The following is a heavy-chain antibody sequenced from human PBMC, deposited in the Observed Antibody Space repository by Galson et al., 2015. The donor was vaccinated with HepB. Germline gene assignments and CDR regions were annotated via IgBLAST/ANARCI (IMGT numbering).Heavy chain of an antibody. V-gene: IGHV1-2*04. Sequence: SVKVSCKASGYTFTDYYLHWLRQAPGQGLEWMGWINPDIGDTKHAQKFQGWLTISRDTSRNQVVLTMTNMDPVDTATYYCARTHLYMANDAFDIWGQGTVVAVSS. CDR1: GYTFTDYY. D-gene: IGHD5-24*01. CDR2: INPDIGDT. J-gene: IGHJ3*02. CDR3: ARTHLYMANDAFDI.